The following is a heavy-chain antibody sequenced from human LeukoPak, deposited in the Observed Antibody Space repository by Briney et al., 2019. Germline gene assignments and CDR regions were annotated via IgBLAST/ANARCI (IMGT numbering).Heavy chain of an antibody. CDR2: ISGSGGST. CDR3: ARDWSYFDY. Sequence: PGGSLRLSCAASGFTFRSYAMSWVRQAPGKGLEWVSAISGSGGSTYYADSVKGRFTISRDNSKSTLFLQMNSLRAEDTAVYYCARDWSYFDYWGRGTPVTVSS. CDR1: GFTFRSYA. J-gene: IGHJ4*02. V-gene: IGHV3-23*01.